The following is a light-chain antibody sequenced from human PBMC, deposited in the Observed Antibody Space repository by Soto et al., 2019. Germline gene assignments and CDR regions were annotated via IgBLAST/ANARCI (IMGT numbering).Light chain of an antibody. CDR2: DVG. CDR3: SSYTSSSTYV. V-gene: IGLV2-14*01. J-gene: IGLJ1*01. Sequence: QSVLPQPASVYRSPGQSITLSCPGTSSDVGGYNYVSWYQQNPGKAPKLMIYDVGNRPSGVSNRFSGSKSGNTASLTISGLQAEHEADYYCSSYTSSSTYVFGTGTKVTVL. CDR1: SSDVGGYNY.